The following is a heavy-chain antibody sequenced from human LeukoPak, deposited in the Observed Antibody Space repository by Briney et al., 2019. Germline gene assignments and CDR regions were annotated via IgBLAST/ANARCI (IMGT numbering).Heavy chain of an antibody. CDR1: GGSFSVYY. J-gene: IGHJ3*02. CDR3: ARYRSTVTHDGFDI. Sequence: PSETLSLTCAVYGGSFSVYYSSWIRQPPGKGLDWIGYIYYIGRTHYQPSLKNRVSITVDTSKNQFSLKLTSVTAADTAVYYCARYRSTVTHDGFDIWGQGTMVTVSS. D-gene: IGHD4-17*01. V-gene: IGHV4-59*08. CDR2: IYYIGRT.